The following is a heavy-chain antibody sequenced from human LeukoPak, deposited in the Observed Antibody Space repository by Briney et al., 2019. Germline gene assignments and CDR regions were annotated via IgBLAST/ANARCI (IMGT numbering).Heavy chain of an antibody. CDR1: GGSISSYY. CDR3: ARGRITMIVN. Sequence: KPSETLSLTCTVSGGSISSYYWSWIRQPPGKGLEWIGYIYYSGSTNYNPSLKSRVTISVDTSKNQFSLQLSSVTAADTAVYYCARGRITMIVNWGQGTLVTVSS. V-gene: IGHV4-59*12. J-gene: IGHJ4*02. CDR2: IYYSGST. D-gene: IGHD3-22*01.